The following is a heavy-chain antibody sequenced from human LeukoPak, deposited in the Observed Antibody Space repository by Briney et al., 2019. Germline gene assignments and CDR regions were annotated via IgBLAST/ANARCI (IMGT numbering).Heavy chain of an antibody. CDR3: AKKGPYYYDSSGYFPFDY. Sequence: PGGSLRLSCAASGFTFSSYAMSWVRQAPGKGLEWVSAISGSGGSTYYADSVKGRFTISRDNSKNTLYLQKNSLRAEDTAVYYCAKKGPYYYDSSGYFPFDYWGQGTLVTVSS. D-gene: IGHD3-22*01. J-gene: IGHJ4*02. CDR1: GFTFSSYA. V-gene: IGHV3-23*01. CDR2: ISGSGGST.